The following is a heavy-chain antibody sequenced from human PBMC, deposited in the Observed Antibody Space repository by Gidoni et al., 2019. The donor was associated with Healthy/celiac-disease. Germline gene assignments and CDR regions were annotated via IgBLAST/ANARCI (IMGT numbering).Heavy chain of an antibody. D-gene: IGHD3-22*01. Sequence: QVQLVDAGRGVVQPGRSLRLSCAASGSTFSSHGMHWVRQAPGKGLEWVAVRWYDGSNKYYADSVKGRFTISRDNSKNTLYLQMNSLRAEDTAVYYCAREGYYYDSSGSHLGYWGQGTLVTVSS. CDR2: RWYDGSNK. CDR3: AREGYYYDSSGSHLGY. V-gene: IGHV3-33*01. CDR1: GSTFSSHG. J-gene: IGHJ4*02.